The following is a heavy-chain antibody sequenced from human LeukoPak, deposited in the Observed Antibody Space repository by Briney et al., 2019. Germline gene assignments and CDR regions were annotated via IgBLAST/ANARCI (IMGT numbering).Heavy chain of an antibody. CDR1: GYTFTGYY. D-gene: IGHD2-21*02. CDR3: ARDGGDPTHYYYYMDV. Sequence: ASVKLSCKASGYTFTGYYMHWVRQAPGQGLEWMGWINPNSGGTNYAQKFQGRVTMTRDTSISTAYMELSRLRSDDTAVYYCARDGGDPTHYYYYMDVWGKGTTVTVSS. CDR2: INPNSGGT. J-gene: IGHJ6*03. V-gene: IGHV1-2*02.